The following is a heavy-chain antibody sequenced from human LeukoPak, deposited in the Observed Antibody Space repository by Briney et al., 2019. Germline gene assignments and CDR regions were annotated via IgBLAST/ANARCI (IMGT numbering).Heavy chain of an antibody. J-gene: IGHJ4*02. CDR3: VGDPLGGHFDY. V-gene: IGHV3-21*01. Sequence: PGGSLRLSCAASGFTLSSYSMNWVRQAPGKGLEWVSYISSSTSTSNIFYADSVKGRFTISRDNAKNSLHLQMTSLRAEDTAIYYCVGDPLGGHFDYWGQGTLVTVSS. CDR2: ISSSTSTSNI. CDR1: GFTLSSYS.